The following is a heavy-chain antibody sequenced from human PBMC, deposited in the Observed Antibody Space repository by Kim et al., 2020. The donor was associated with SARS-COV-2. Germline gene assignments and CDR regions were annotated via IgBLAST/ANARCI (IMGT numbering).Heavy chain of an antibody. CDR2: IEQDGSEK. CDR3: ATTNAGSSPIDY. J-gene: IGHJ4*02. CDR1: GFTFSSYW. D-gene: IGHD2-15*01. V-gene: IGHV3-7*01. Sequence: GGALRLSCAASGFTFSSYWMSWVRQAPGKGLEWVANIEQDGSEKHYADSVKGRFTISRDNAKNSVYLQMNSLRAEDTAAYFCATTNAGSSPIDYWGQGTLVTVSS.